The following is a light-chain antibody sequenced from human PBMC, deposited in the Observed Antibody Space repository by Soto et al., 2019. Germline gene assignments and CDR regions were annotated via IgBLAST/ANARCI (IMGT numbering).Light chain of an antibody. V-gene: IGKV1-5*01. Sequence: GDRVTITCRASQSISTWLAWYQQKPGKAPKLLIYDASRLESGVPSRFSGSGSGTEFTLTISSLQPDDFATYYCQQYNSYSFTFGPGTKVDIK. CDR2: DAS. CDR3: QQYNSYSFT. CDR1: QSISTW. J-gene: IGKJ3*01.